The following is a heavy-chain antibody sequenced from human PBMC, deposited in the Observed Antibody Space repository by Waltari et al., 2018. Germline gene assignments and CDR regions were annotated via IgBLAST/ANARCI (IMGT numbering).Heavy chain of an antibody. CDR1: GYTFTSYD. CDR2: MNPNSGNT. V-gene: IGHV1-8*01. CDR3: AREHYYYYYYGMDV. Sequence: QVQLVQSGAEVKKPGASVKVSSKASGYTFTSYDINWVRQATGQGLEWMGWMNPNSGNTGYAQKFQGRVTMTRNTSISTAYMELSSLRSEDTAVYYCAREHYYYYYYGMDVWGQGTTVTVSS. D-gene: IGHD1-1*01. J-gene: IGHJ6*02.